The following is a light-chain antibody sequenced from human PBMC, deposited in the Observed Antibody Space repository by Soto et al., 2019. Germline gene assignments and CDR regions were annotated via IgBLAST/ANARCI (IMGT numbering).Light chain of an antibody. V-gene: IGKV3-20*01. J-gene: IGKJ4*01. CDR2: AAS. CDR1: QSVSRDY. CDR3: QQYGSSPLT. Sequence: DIVLAHSPGTLSVSLCQRATLSCRASQSVSRDYVAWYQHKPGQAPRLLIYAASSRPSGIPDRFGGSGSGTDFTLTISRLEPEDFALYYCQQYGSSPLTFGGGTKVDNK.